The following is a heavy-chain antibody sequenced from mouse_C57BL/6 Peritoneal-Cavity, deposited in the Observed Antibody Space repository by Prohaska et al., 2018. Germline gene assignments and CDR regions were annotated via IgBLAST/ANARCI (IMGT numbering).Heavy chain of an antibody. CDR2: IDPSDSYT. J-gene: IGHJ1*03. CDR1: GYTFTSYW. Sequence: QVQLQQPGAELVMPGASVKLSCKASGYTFTSYWMHWVKQRPGQGLEWIGEIDPSDSYTNYKQKFKGKATLTVDQSSSTAYMQLSSLTSEDSAVYYCASGGYYGNPYWYFDVWGTGTTVTVSS. CDR3: ASGGYYGNPYWYFDV. V-gene: IGHV1-69*01. D-gene: IGHD2-1*01.